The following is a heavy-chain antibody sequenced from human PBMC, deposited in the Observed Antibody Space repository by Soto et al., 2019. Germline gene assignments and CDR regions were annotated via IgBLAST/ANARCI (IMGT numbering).Heavy chain of an antibody. J-gene: IGHJ6*02. D-gene: IGHD2-21*02. CDR3: ARDLCGGDCSNYYYYGMDV. Sequence: ASVKVSCKASGYTFTGYYMHWVRQAPGQGLEWMGWINPNSGGTNYAQKFQGRVTMTRDTSISTAYMELSRLRSDDTAVYYCARDLCGGDCSNYYYYGMDVWGQGTTVTVS. CDR1: GYTFTGYY. V-gene: IGHV1-2*02. CDR2: INPNSGGT.